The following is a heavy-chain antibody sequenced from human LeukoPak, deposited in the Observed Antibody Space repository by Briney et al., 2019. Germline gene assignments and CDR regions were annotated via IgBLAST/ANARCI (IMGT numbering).Heavy chain of an antibody. CDR2: ILYSGRT. CDR3: ARAGRRNGYKSSFDS. D-gene: IGHD5-24*01. V-gene: IGHV4-59*01. CDR1: GDSFKSYY. Sequence: PSETLSLTCTVSGDSFKSYYWSWIRQPPGKRLEWIGLILYSGRTNENPSLNSRGSISTDTAKTTFSLMMSSVTAADTAVYYCARAGRRNGYKSSFDSWGQGTLVSVSS. J-gene: IGHJ4*02.